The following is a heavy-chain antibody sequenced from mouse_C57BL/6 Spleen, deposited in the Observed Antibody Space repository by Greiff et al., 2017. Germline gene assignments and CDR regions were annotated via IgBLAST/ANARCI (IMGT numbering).Heavy chain of an antibody. Sequence: QVHVKQSGPELVKPGASVKLSCKASGYTFTSYDINWVKQRPGQGLEWIGWIYHRDGSTKYNEKFKGKATLTVDTSSSTAYMELHSLTSEDSAVYFCARDWDRFAYWGQGTLVTVSA. J-gene: IGHJ3*01. D-gene: IGHD4-1*01. CDR1: GYTFTSYD. CDR2: IYHRDGST. CDR3: ARDWDRFAY. V-gene: IGHV1-85*01.